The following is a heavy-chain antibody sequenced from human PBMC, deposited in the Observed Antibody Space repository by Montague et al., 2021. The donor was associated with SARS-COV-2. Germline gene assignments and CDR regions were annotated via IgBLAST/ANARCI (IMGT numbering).Heavy chain of an antibody. CDR3: AKLGSYTDY. D-gene: IGHD2-2*02. J-gene: IGHJ4*02. Sequence: SLRLSCAASGFTFDDYAMHWVRQAPGKGLEWVSGISWNSGSIGYSDSVKGRFTISRDNAKNSLYLQVNSLRAEDTALYYCAKLGSYTDYWGQGTLVTVSS. V-gene: IGHV3-9*01. CDR2: ISWNSGSI. CDR1: GFTFDDYA.